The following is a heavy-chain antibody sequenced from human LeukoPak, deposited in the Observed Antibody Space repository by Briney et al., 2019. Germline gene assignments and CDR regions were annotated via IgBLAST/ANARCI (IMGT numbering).Heavy chain of an antibody. J-gene: IGHJ4*02. Sequence: ASETLSLTCTVSGGSISSYYWSWIRQPPGKGLEWIGYIYYSGSTNYNPSLKSRVTISVDTSKNQFSLKLSSVTAADTAVYYCARVVGVDYYGSGSSRFDYWGQGTLVTVSS. CDR2: IYYSGST. CDR1: GGSISSYY. CDR3: ARVVGVDYYGSGSSRFDY. V-gene: IGHV4-59*01. D-gene: IGHD3-10*01.